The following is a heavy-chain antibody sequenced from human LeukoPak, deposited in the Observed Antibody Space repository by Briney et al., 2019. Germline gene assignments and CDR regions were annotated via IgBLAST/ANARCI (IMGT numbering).Heavy chain of an antibody. CDR2: ISGSGGST. Sequence: GGSLRLSCAASGFTFSSYAMSWVRQAPGKGLEWVSAISGSGGSTYYADSVKGRFTISRDNSKNTLYLQMNSLRAEDTAVYYCATLIYDSSSWYWVYWGQGTLVTVSS. CDR1: GFTFSSYA. V-gene: IGHV3-23*01. CDR3: ATLIYDSSSWYWVY. J-gene: IGHJ4*02. D-gene: IGHD6-13*01.